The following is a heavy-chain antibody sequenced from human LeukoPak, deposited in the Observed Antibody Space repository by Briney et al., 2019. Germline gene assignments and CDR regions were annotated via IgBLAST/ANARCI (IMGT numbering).Heavy chain of an antibody. CDR2: IDPSDSYS. V-gene: IGHV5-10-1*01. CDR3: ARQYGSGSSISPDFDY. CDR1: GYTFTNYW. Sequence: GESLKISCKGSGYTFTNYWITWVRQMPGKGLEWMGRIDPSDSYSDYSPSFQGHVTVSVDKSISTAYLEWSNLKASDTAMYYCARQYGSGSSISPDFDYWGQGTLVTVSS. J-gene: IGHJ4*02. D-gene: IGHD6-19*01.